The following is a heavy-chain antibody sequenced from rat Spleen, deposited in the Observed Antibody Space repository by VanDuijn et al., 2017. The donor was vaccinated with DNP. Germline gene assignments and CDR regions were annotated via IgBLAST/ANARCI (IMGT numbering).Heavy chain of an antibody. D-gene: IGHD1-11*01. V-gene: IGHV5-20*01. Sequence: EVQLVESGGGLVQPGRSLKLSCAASGFTFSAYYMAWVRQAPAKGLEWVAYIGSAAYAPYYGDSVRGRFTSSRDNVKSSLYLQMNSLKSEDTATYYCARAVNYGGSPYWFDYWGQGVMVTVSS. CDR1: GFTFSAYY. J-gene: IGHJ2*01. CDR2: IGSAAYAP. CDR3: ARAVNYGGSPYWFDY.